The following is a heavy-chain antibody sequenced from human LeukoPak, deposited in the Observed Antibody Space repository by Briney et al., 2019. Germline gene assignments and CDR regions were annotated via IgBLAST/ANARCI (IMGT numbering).Heavy chain of an antibody. CDR2: IIPIFGTA. V-gene: IGHV1-69*06. D-gene: IGHD3-10*01. J-gene: IGHJ6*03. CDR1: GGTFSSYA. CDR3: VVDTMVRGVISYYYYYMDV. Sequence: SVKVSCKASGGTFSSYAISWVRQAPGQGLEWMGGIIPIFGTANYAQKFQGRVTITADKSTSTAYMELSSLRSEDTAVYYCVVDTMVRGVISYYYYYMDVWGKGTTVTVSS.